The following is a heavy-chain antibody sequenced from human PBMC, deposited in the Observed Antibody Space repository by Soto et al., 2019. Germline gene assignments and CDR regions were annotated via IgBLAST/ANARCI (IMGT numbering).Heavy chain of an antibody. CDR1: GGTFSSYA. CDR3: ARGIVVVVAASNYYYYGMDV. J-gene: IGHJ6*02. Sequence: QVQLVQSGAEVKKPGSTVEVSYKASGGTFSSYAISWVRQAPGQGLEWMGGIIPIFGTANYAQKFQGRVTITADESTRTAYMELSSLRSEDTAVYYCARGIVVVVAASNYYYYGMDVWGQGTTVTDSS. V-gene: IGHV1-69*01. D-gene: IGHD2-15*01. CDR2: IIPIFGTA.